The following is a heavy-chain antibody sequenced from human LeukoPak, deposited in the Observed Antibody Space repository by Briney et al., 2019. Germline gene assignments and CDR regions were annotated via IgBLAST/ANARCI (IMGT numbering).Heavy chain of an antibody. Sequence: GASVKVSCKASGYTFTSYGISWVRQAPGQGLEWMGWISAYNGNTNYAQKLQGRVTMTTDTSTSTAYMELRSLRSDDTAVYYCARDPLRFLEWSNRAAFDIWGQGTMVTVSS. D-gene: IGHD3-3*01. CDR2: ISAYNGNT. J-gene: IGHJ3*02. CDR1: GYTFTSYG. CDR3: ARDPLRFLEWSNRAAFDI. V-gene: IGHV1-18*01.